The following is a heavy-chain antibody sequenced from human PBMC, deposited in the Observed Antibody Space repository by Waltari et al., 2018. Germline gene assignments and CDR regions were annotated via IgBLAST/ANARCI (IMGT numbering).Heavy chain of an antibody. Sequence: QVQLVQSGAEVKKPGSSVKVSCKASGGTFSSYTISWVRQAPGQGLEWMGRIIPILGIANYAQKFQGRVTITADKSTSTAYMELSSLRSEDTAVYYCARDLRYSSSPGFDPWGQGTLVTVSS. CDR1: GGTFSSYT. J-gene: IGHJ5*02. CDR2: IIPILGIA. V-gene: IGHV1-69*08. CDR3: ARDLRYSSSPGFDP. D-gene: IGHD6-13*01.